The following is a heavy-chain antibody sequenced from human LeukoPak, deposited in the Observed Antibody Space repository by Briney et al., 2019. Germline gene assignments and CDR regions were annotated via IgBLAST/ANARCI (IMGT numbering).Heavy chain of an antibody. CDR1: GYTFTSYG. D-gene: IGHD3-10*01. Sequence: ASVKVSCKASGYTFTSYGISWMRQAPGQGLEWMGWISAYNGNTNYAQKLQGRVTMTTDTSASTAYMELRSLRSDDTAVYYCARDIIISTYYYGMDVWGQGTTVTVSS. V-gene: IGHV1-18*01. CDR2: ISAYNGNT. J-gene: IGHJ6*02. CDR3: ARDIIISTYYYGMDV.